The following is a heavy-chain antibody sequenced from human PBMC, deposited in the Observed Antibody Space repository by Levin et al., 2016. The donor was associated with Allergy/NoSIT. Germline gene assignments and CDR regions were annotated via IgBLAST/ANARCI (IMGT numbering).Heavy chain of an antibody. CDR3: ARDIRHSYGHEYYYYGMDV. D-gene: IGHD5-18*01. CDR2: ISYDGSNK. Sequence: VRQAPGKGLEWVAVISYDGSNKYYADSVKGRFTISRDNSKNTLYLQMNSLRAEDTAVYYCARDIRHSYGHEYYYYGMDVWGQGTTVTVSS. V-gene: IGHV3-30-3*01. J-gene: IGHJ6*02.